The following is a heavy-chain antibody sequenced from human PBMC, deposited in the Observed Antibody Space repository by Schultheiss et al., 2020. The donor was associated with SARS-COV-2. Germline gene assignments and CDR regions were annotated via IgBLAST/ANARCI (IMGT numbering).Heavy chain of an antibody. CDR3: ARDNGIVGADDAFDI. CDR1: GFTFSDYY. J-gene: IGHJ3*02. D-gene: IGHD1-26*01. V-gene: IGHV3-11*04. Sequence: GGSLRLSCAASGFTFSDYYMSWIRQAPGKGLEWVSYISSSSSTIYYADSVKGRFTISRDNAKNSLYLQMNSLRAEDTAVYYCARDNGIVGADDAFDIWGQGTMVTVSS. CDR2: ISSSSSTI.